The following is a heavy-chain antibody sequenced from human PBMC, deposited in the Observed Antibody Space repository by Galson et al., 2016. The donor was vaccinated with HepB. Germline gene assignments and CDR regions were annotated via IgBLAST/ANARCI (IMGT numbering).Heavy chain of an antibody. CDR3: AKDLRPEIARSSSDFWRGHARRQSAGDYDTDV. CDR2: FSGYDGST. Sequence: SLRLSCAASGFSVYVMSWVRQAPGTGLEWVATFSGYDGSTFYGDSVKGRFTISRDSSKTTLFLRMNSLRVEDTAVYYCAKDLRPEIARSSSDFWRGHARRQSAGDYDTDVWGQGTTVTVSS. CDR1: GFSVYV. J-gene: IGHJ6*02. D-gene: IGHD3-3*01. V-gene: IGHV3-23*01.